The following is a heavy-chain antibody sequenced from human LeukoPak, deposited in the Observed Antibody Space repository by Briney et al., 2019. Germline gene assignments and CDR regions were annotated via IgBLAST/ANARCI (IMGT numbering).Heavy chain of an antibody. CDR3: ARGATRFGELTDWLDP. D-gene: IGHD3-10*02. CDR1: GYTFSNYG. V-gene: IGHV1-18*01. Sequence: GASVKVSCKASGYTFSNYGVSWVRQAPGRGLEWLGWISAYNGNTNYAQKSQGRVTMTRDTSTSTAYMEVTSLRSDDTAVYYCARGATRFGELTDWLDPWGQGTLVTVSS. J-gene: IGHJ5*02. CDR2: ISAYNGNT.